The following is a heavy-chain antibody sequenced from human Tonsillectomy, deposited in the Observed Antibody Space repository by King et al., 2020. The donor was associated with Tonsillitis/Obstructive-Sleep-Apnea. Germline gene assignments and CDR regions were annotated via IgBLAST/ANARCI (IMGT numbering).Heavy chain of an antibody. CDR1: GGSFSGYY. V-gene: IGHV4-34*01. CDR3: ARGAQWLVGHYYMDV. Sequence: VQLQQWGAGLLKPSETLSLTCAVYGGSFSGYYWRWIRQPPGKGLEWIGEINHSGSTNYNPSLKSRVTISVDTTKNQFSLKLNSVTAADTAVYYCARGAQWLVGHYYMDVWGKGTTVTVSS. CDR2: INHSGST. J-gene: IGHJ6*03. D-gene: IGHD6-19*01.